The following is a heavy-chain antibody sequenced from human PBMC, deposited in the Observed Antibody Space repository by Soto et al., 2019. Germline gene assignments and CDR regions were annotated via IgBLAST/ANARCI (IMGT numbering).Heavy chain of an antibody. Sequence: QVQLVESGGGVVQPETSLRLSCAASGFTFSSYGMHWVRQAPGKGLEWVAVTSYDGDTEYYADSVKGRFTISRDNSKNTLFLQMTSLRAEDTALYYCTRSLGGSSYFVSDYWGQGTLVTVTS. CDR3: TRSLGGSSYFVSDY. CDR2: TSYDGDTE. J-gene: IGHJ4*02. D-gene: IGHD2-15*01. V-gene: IGHV3-30*03. CDR1: GFTFSSYG.